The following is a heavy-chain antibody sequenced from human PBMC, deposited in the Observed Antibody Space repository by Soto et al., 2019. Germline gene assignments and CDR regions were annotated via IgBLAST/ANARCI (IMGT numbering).Heavy chain of an antibody. CDR3: ARGPGSYFDY. J-gene: IGHJ4*02. V-gene: IGHV3-30-3*01. CDR1: GFTFSSFP. CDR2: ISYDGSTK. Sequence: PGGSLRLSCAASGFTFSSFPIHWVRQAPGKGLEWVAVISYDGSTKYYADSVKGRFTISRDNSRNTPYLQMNSLRAADTAVYYCARGPGSYFDYWGQGTLVTVSS.